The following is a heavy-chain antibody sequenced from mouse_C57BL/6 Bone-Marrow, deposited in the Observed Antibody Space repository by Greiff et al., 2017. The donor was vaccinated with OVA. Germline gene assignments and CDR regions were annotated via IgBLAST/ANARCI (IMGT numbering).Heavy chain of an antibody. D-gene: IGHD2-5*01. V-gene: IGHV1-59*01. CDR1: GYTFTSYW. Sequence: QVQLQQPGAELVRPGTSVKLSCKASGYTFTSYWMHWVKQRPGQGLEWIGVIDPSDSYTNYNQKFKGKATLTVDTSSSTAYMQLSSLTSEDSAVYYCARLYYYSNYRYYAMDYWGQGTSVTVSS. CDR2: IDPSDSYT. CDR3: ARLYYYSNYRYYAMDY. J-gene: IGHJ4*01.